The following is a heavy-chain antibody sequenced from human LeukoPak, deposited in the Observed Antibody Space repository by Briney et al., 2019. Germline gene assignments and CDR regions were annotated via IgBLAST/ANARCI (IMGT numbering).Heavy chain of an antibody. CDR2: ISGFNGNT. Sequence: ASVKVSCKASGYSFTNYGISWVRQAPGQGLEWMGWISGFNGNTNYGQKVQGRVTMTTDTSSITAYMELRSLRSDDTAVYYCARTVRGVPYYYGMDVWGQGTTVTVSS. CDR1: GYSFTNYG. CDR3: ARTVRGVPYYYGMDV. J-gene: IGHJ6*02. D-gene: IGHD3-10*01. V-gene: IGHV1-18*01.